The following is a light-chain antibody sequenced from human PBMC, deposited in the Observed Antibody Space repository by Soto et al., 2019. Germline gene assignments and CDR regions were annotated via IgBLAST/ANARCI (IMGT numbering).Light chain of an antibody. CDR1: SSDVGGYNF. Sequence: QSVLTQPASVSGSPGQSITISCTGNSSDVGGYNFVSWYQLYPGKAPKLMIYDVSDRPSGVYIRFSGSKSGNTASLTISGLQAEDEADYYCSSYTASSTLYVLGTGTKVTVL. J-gene: IGLJ1*01. CDR3: SSYTASSTLYV. CDR2: DVS. V-gene: IGLV2-14*03.